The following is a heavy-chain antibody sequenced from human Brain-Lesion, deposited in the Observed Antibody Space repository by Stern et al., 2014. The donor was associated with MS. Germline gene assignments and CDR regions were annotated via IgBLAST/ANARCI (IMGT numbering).Heavy chain of an antibody. D-gene: IGHD2-2*01. Sequence: QVQLQESGPGLVKPSQTLSLSCTVSGGSISSGGYYWSWIRQPAGKGLEWIRRIFNSGSTSYNPSLKSRVPISIDTSKNQFSLRLNSMTAADTAVYYCARGRVVPGFQYYATDVWGQGTTVIVSS. V-gene: IGHV4-61*02. CDR2: IFNSGST. J-gene: IGHJ6*02. CDR1: GGSISSGGYY. CDR3: ARGRVVPGFQYYATDV.